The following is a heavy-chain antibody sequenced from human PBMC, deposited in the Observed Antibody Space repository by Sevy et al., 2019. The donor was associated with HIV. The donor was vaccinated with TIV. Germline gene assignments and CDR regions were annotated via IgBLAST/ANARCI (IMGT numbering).Heavy chain of an antibody. CDR3: ARRGYDSSGYPQYYFDY. J-gene: IGHJ4*02. Sequence: GESLKISCKGSGYRFTSYWIGWVRQMPGKGLEWMGIIYPGDSDIRYSPSFQGQVTISADKSINTAYLQGSSLKASDTAMYFCARRGYDSSGYPQYYFDYWGQGTLVTVSS. V-gene: IGHV5-51*01. CDR2: IYPGDSDI. D-gene: IGHD3-22*01. CDR1: GYRFTSYW.